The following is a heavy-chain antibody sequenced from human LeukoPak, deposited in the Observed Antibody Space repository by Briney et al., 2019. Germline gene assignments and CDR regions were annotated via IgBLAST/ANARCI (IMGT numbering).Heavy chain of an antibody. D-gene: IGHD6-13*01. J-gene: IGHJ4*02. V-gene: IGHV1-69*13. Sequence: GASVKVSCKASGGTLSSYAISWVRQAPGQGLEWMGGIIPIFGTANYAQKFQGRVTITADESTSTAYMELSSLRSEDTAVYYCARDTRNSSSWFYYFDYWGQGTLVTVSS. CDR1: GGTLSSYA. CDR3: ARDTRNSSSWFYYFDY. CDR2: IIPIFGTA.